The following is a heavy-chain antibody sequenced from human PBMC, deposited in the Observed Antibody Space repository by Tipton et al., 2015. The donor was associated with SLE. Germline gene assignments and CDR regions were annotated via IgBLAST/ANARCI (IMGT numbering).Heavy chain of an antibody. CDR2: IYYSGGT. Sequence: TLSLTCTVSGGSISSGDYYWSWLRQPPGKGLEWIGYIYYSGGTYYNPSLKSRVTISVDTSKNQFSLKLSSVTAADTAVYYCARARWYSSGSAMGDAFDIWGQGTMVTVSS. V-gene: IGHV4-30-4*01. J-gene: IGHJ3*02. CDR3: ARARWYSSGSAMGDAFDI. D-gene: IGHD6-19*01. CDR1: GGSISSGDYY.